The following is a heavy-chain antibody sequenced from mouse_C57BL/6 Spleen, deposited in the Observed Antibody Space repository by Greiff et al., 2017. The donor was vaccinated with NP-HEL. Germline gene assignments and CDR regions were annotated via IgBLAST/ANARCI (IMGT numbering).Heavy chain of an antibody. D-gene: IGHD4-1*02. J-gene: IGHJ2*01. V-gene: IGHV1-82*01. Sequence: QVQLQQSGPELVKPGASVKISCKASGYAFSSSWMNWVKQRPGKGLEWIGRIYPGDGDTNYNGKFKGKATLTADKSSSTAYMQLSSLTSEDAAVYFCARESTGNYFDYWGQGTTLTVSS. CDR1: GYAFSSSW. CDR3: ARESTGNYFDY. CDR2: IYPGDGDT.